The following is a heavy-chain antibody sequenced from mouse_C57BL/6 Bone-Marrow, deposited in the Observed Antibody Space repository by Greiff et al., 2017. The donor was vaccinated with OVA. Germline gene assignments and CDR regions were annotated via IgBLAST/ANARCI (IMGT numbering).Heavy chain of an antibody. CDR3: ARQLRLRVAY. V-gene: IGHV5-6*01. CDR2: ISSGGSYT. CDR1: GFTFSSYG. J-gene: IGHJ3*01. D-gene: IGHD3-2*02. Sequence: EVQVVESGGDLVKPGGSLKLSCAASGFTFSSYGMSWVRQTPDKRLEWVATISSGGSYTYYPDSVKGRFTISRDNAKNTLYLQMSSLKSEDTAMYYCARQLRLRVAYWGQGTLVTVSA.